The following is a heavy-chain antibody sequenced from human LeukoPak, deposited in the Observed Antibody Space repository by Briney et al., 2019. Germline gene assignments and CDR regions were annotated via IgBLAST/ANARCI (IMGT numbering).Heavy chain of an antibody. V-gene: IGHV3-33*06. CDR2: IWYDGSNK. Sequence: PGGSLRLSCAASGFTFSSYGMHWVRQAPGKGLEWVAVIWYDGSNKYYADSVKGRFTISRDNSKNTPYLQMNSLRAEDTAVYYCAKARSQRSYYFDYWGQGTLVTVSS. CDR3: AKARSQRSYYFDY. D-gene: IGHD5-24*01. J-gene: IGHJ4*02. CDR1: GFTFSSYG.